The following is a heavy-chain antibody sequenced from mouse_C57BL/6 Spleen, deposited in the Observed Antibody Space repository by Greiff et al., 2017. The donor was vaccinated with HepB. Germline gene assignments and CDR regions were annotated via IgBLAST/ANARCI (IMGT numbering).Heavy chain of an antibody. J-gene: IGHJ2*01. D-gene: IGHD1-1*01. CDR2: ISSGGSYT. CDR3: AREDITTVVVDY. V-gene: IGHV5-6*01. CDR1: GFTFSSYG. Sequence: EVHLVESGGDLVKPGGSLKLSCAASGFTFSSYGMSWVRQTPDKRLEWVATISSGGSYTYYPDSVKGRFTISRDNAKNTLYLQMSSLKSEDTAMYYCAREDITTVVVDYWGQGTTLTVSS.